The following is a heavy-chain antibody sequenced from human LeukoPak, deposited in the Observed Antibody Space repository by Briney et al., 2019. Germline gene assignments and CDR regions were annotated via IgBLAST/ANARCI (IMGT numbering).Heavy chain of an antibody. D-gene: IGHD3-22*01. CDR1: GFTFSSYG. J-gene: IGHJ2*01. CDR2: ISSDGSHK. Sequence: PGRSLRLSCAASGFTFSSYGMHWVRQAPGKGLEWVAVISSDGSHKYYADSVKGRFTISRDNSKNTLYLQMNSLRPEDMALYYCAKASSYYDSSGYSHWYFDLWGRGTLVTVSS. CDR3: AKASSYYDSSGYSHWYFDL. V-gene: IGHV3-30*18.